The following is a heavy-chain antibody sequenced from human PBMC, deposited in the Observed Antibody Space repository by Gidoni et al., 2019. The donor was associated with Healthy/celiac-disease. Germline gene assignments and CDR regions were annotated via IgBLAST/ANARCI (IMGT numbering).Heavy chain of an antibody. V-gene: IGHV4-34*01. CDR3: ARVRGKRIAVAGTGRANWFDP. Sequence: QVQLQQWGAGLLKPSETLSLTCAVYGGSFSGYYWSWIRQPPGKGLEGIGEINHSGSTTSNTSLTSRVTISVDTSKNQFSLKLSSVTAADTAVYYWARVRGKRIAVAGTGRANWFDPWGQGTLVTVSS. CDR2: INHSGST. J-gene: IGHJ5*02. CDR1: GGSFSGYY. D-gene: IGHD6-19*01.